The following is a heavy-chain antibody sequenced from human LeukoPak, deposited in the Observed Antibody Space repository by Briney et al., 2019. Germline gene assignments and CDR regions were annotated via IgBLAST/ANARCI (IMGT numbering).Heavy chain of an antibody. V-gene: IGHV1-2*02. Sequence: ASVKVSCKASGYTFTGYYMHWVRQAPGQGLEWMGWINPNSGGTNYAQKFQGRVTMTRDTSISTAYMELSRLRSDDTAVYYCARDFARQYSSSWYNWFDPWGQGTLVTVSS. CDR1: GYTFTGYY. J-gene: IGHJ5*02. CDR2: INPNSGGT. CDR3: ARDFARQYSSSWYNWFDP. D-gene: IGHD6-13*01.